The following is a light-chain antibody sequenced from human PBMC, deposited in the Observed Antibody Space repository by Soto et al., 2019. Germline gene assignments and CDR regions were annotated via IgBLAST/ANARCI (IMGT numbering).Light chain of an antibody. Sequence: EILLPQSPGTLSLSPGERATLSCRASQSVSSSYLSWYQLKPGQALRLLIYGASSRATGIPDRFSGSGSGTDFTLTISRLEPEDFAVYYCQQYGYSFRAFGHGTTV. CDR2: GAS. CDR1: QSVSSSY. CDR3: QQYGYSFRA. J-gene: IGKJ1*01. V-gene: IGKV3-20*01.